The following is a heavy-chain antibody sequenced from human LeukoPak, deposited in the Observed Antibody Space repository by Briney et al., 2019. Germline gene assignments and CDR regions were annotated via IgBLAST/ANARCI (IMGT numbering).Heavy chain of an antibody. D-gene: IGHD3-22*01. CDR1: VYTFTGYS. J-gene: IGHJ4*02. Sequence: ASVKVSCKASVYTFTGYSMHWVRQAPGQGLEWMGWINPNSGGTNYAQKFQGRVTMTRDTSISTAYMELSRLRSDDTAVYYCARIPLYYYYSSSYSPIFGYWGQGTLVTVSS. CDR2: INPNSGGT. CDR3: ARIPLYYYYSSSYSPIFGY. V-gene: IGHV1-2*02.